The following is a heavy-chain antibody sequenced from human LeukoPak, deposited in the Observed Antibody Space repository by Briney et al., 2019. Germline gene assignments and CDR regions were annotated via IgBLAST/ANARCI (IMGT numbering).Heavy chain of an antibody. CDR1: GVSISSSNSY. D-gene: IGHD3/OR15-3a*01. CDR3: ARQTGSGLIILP. CDR2: IYYSGNT. Sequence: SETLSLTCTVSGVSISSSNSYWGWIRQPPGKGLEWIGSIYYSGNTYYNASLKSQVSISIDTSKNQFSLRLTSVTAADTAVYYWARQTGSGLIILPGGQGTLVTVSS. V-gene: IGHV4-39*01. J-gene: IGHJ4*02.